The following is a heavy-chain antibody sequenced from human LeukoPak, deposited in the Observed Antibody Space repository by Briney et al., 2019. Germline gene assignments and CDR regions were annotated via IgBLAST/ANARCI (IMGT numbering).Heavy chain of an antibody. J-gene: IGHJ2*01. CDR1: GFTLRNYD. CDR2: IGTEDDT. CDR3: ARGRFVLVPSLERWYFDL. V-gene: IGHV3-13*01. Sequence: PGGSLRLSCTASGFTLRNYDMHWVRQTTEKGLEWVSGIGTEDDTFYPDSVKGRFTIPRENAKNSFYLQMNSLRAGDTAVYYCARGRFVLVPSLERWYFDLWGRGTLVTVSS. D-gene: IGHD2-8*02.